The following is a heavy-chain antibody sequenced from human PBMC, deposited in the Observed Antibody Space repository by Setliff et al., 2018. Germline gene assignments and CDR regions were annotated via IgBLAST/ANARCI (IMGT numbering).Heavy chain of an antibody. J-gene: IGHJ6*02. D-gene: IGHD5-18*01. V-gene: IGHV4-59*01. Sequence: LSLTCTVSGGSISPYFWSWIRQPPGKGLEWIGYIYHNGNTNFNPSLKTRLTMSVDTSKNQFALNLRSVTAADTAVYYCVRDRTAYSYGLDVWGQGTTVTV. CDR1: GGSISPYF. CDR2: IYHNGNT. CDR3: VRDRTAYSYGLDV.